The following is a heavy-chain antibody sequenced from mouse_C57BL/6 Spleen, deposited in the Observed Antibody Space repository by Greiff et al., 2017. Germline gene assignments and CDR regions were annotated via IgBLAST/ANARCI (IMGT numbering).Heavy chain of an antibody. Sequence: QVQLQQPGAELVKPGASVKLSCKASGYTFTSYWMQWVKQRPGQGLEWIGEFDPSDSYTNYNQKFKGKATLTVDTSSSTAYMQLSSLTSEDSAVYYCAILPMDYWGQGTSVTGSS. CDR1: GYTFTSYW. CDR3: AILPMDY. J-gene: IGHJ4*01. CDR2: FDPSDSYT. V-gene: IGHV1-50*01.